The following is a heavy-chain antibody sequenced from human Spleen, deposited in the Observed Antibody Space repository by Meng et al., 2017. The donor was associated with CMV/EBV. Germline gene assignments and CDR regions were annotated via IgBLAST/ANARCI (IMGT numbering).Heavy chain of an antibody. CDR3: ARGSSIAARSPFDP. CDR1: GGTFSSYT. Sequence: SVKVSCKASGGTFSSYTISWVRQAPGQGLEWMGRIIPILGIANYAQKFQGRVTITADKSTSTAYMELSSLRSDDTAVYYCARGSSIAARSPFDPWGQGTLVTVSS. CDR2: IIPILGIA. D-gene: IGHD6-6*01. J-gene: IGHJ5*02. V-gene: IGHV1-69*02.